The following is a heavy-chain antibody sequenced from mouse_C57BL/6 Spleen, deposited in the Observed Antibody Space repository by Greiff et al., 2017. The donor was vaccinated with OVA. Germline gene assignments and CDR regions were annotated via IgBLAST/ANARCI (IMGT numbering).Heavy chain of an antibody. D-gene: IGHD1-1*01. Sequence: EVQLQQSGPELVKPGASVKISCKASGYTFTDYYMNWVKQSHGKSLEWIGDINPNNGGTSYNQKFKGKATLTVDKSSSTAYMELRSLTSEDSAVYYCARRSILLRSWYFDVWGTGTTVTVSS. CDR3: ARRSILLRSWYFDV. CDR1: GYTFTDYY. J-gene: IGHJ1*03. V-gene: IGHV1-26*01. CDR2: INPNNGGT.